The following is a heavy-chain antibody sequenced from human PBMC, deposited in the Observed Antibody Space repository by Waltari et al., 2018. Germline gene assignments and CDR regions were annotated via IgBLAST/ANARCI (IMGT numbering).Heavy chain of an antibody. CDR3: ARRVRADSSGYIPYYFDY. CDR1: GYSFTSYW. V-gene: IGHV5-51*01. D-gene: IGHD3-22*01. CDR2: IYPGDSDT. J-gene: IGHJ4*02. Sequence: EVQLVQSGAEVKKPGESLKISCKGSGYSFTSYWIGWVRQMPGKGLEWVGIIYPGDSDTSYSPSVEGQVTISADKSISTAYLQLSSLKASDTAMYYCARRVRADSSGYIPYYFDYWGQGTLVTVSS.